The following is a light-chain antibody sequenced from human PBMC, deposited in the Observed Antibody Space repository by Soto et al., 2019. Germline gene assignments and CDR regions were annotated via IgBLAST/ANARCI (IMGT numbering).Light chain of an antibody. CDR1: QDIGNY. CDR2: TAS. CDR3: QKYGSAPQT. J-gene: IGKJ1*01. Sequence: DIQMTQSPSSLSASVGDRVSITCRASQDIGNYLAWFQQKPGRVPKLLIHTASSLQSGVPSRFIGSGSGSDFTLTISSLQPEDVATYFCQKYGSAPQTFGQGTKVEIK. V-gene: IGKV1-27*01.